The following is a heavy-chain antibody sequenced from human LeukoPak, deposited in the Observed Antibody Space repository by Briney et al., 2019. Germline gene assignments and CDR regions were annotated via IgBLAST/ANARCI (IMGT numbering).Heavy chain of an antibody. Sequence: PGGSLRLSCAASGFTFSSYAMSRVRQAPGKGLEWVSAISGSGGSTYYADSVKGRFTISRDNSKNTLYLQMNSLRAEDTAVYYCAKNGDRGAYCSGGTCYPYYYYYMDVWGKGTTVTISS. V-gene: IGHV3-23*01. J-gene: IGHJ6*03. CDR2: ISGSGGST. CDR1: GFTFSSYA. CDR3: AKNGDRGAYCSGGTCYPYYYYYMDV. D-gene: IGHD2-15*01.